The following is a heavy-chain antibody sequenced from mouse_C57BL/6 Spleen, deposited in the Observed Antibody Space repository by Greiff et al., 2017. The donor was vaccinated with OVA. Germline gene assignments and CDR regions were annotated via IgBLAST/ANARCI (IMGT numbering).Heavy chain of an antibody. CDR3: AREVRYYFDY. V-gene: IGHV5-4*01. Sequence: EVMLVESGGGLVKPGGSLKLSCAASGFTFSSYAMSWVRQTPDKRLEWVATISDGGSYTYYPDNVKGRFTISRDNAKTNLYLQMSHLKSEDTAMYYCAREVRYYFDYWGQGTTLTVSS. D-gene: IGHD1-1*01. J-gene: IGHJ2*01. CDR1: GFTFSSYA. CDR2: ISDGGSYT.